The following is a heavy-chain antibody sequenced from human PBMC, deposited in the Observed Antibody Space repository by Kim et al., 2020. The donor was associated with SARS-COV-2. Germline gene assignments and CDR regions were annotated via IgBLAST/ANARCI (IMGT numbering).Heavy chain of an antibody. CDR3: ATGSLWSGYWFDP. Sequence: AKKLPGRVTMTEDTTTDTAYMELSSLRSEDTAVYYCATGSLWSGYWFDPWGQGTLVTVSS. J-gene: IGHJ5*02. D-gene: IGHD2-21*01. V-gene: IGHV1-24*01.